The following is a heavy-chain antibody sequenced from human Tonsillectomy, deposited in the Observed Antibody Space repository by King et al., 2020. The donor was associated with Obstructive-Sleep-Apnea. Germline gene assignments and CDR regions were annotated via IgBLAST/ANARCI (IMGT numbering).Heavy chain of an antibody. CDR1: GGSISGYY. V-gene: IGHV4-59*01. CDR2: IYYSGST. J-gene: IGHJ4*02. CDR3: TSTLAYCGGDCYSLDF. D-gene: IGHD2-21*02. Sequence: QLQESGPGLVKPSETLSLTCSVSGGSISGYYWSWIRQPPGKGLEWIGYIYYSGSTNYNPSLQSRVTISVDTSKNQFSLKLSSVTAADTAVYYCTSTLAYCGGDCYSLDFWGQGTLVTVSS.